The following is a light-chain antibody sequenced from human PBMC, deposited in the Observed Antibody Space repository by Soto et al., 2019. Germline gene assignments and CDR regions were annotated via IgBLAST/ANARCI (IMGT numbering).Light chain of an antibody. J-gene: IGLJ1*01. V-gene: IGLV2-14*03. CDR2: DVS. Sequence: QSALTQPASVSGSPRQSITISCTGTSSDVGGYNYVSWYQHHPGDAPKVMIYDVSNRPAGISNRFSGSMSGITASPTISGLQAEDEADYYCNPYTTSSPYVCGTGTKASVL. CDR3: NPYTTSSPYV. CDR1: SSDVGGYNY.